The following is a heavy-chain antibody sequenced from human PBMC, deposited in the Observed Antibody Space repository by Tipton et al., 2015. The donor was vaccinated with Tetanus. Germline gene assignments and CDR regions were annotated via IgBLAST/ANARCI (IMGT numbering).Heavy chain of an antibody. J-gene: IGHJ6*02. D-gene: IGHD5-18*01. CDR1: GGSITNYY. CDR3: ARVSYRFPIDYGMDV. V-gene: IGHV4-34*01. Sequence: TLSLTCGVSGGSITNYYWGWIRQPPGKGLEWIGEINQSGSTNDNPSLKNRVTISVDTSKNQFSLKLSSVTAADTAVYYCARVSYRFPIDYGMDVWGQGTTVTVAS. CDR2: INQSGST.